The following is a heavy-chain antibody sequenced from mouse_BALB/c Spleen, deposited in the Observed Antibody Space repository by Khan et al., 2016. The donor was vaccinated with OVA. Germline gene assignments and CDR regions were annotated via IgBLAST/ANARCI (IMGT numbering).Heavy chain of an antibody. D-gene: IGHD2-1*01. CDR3: AREGNYDYYAMDY. CDR1: GFSLINYG. CDR2: ILAGGST. J-gene: IGHJ4*01. Sequence: QVQLKESGPGLVAPSQSLSITCTVSGFSLINYGVHWVRQPPGKGMEWLGVILAGGSTNYNSALMSRLSINKDNSKSQVFLKMNRRQTDDTAMYYCAREGNYDYYAMDYWGQGTSVTVSS. V-gene: IGHV2-9*02.